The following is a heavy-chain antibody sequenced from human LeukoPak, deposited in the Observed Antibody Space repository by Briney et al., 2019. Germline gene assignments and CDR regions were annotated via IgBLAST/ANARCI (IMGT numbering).Heavy chain of an antibody. CDR3: ARELLLFGESTFDY. D-gene: IGHD3-10*01. CDR2: ISSSSRTI. V-gene: IGHV3-48*04. Sequence: PGGSLRLSCAASGYTFSSHSMNWVRHAPGKGLGWVSYISSSSRTIYNADSVKGRFTISRDNAKNSLYLQMNSLRAEDTAVYYCARELLLFGESTFDYWDQGSLVTVSS. J-gene: IGHJ4*02. CDR1: GYTFSSHS.